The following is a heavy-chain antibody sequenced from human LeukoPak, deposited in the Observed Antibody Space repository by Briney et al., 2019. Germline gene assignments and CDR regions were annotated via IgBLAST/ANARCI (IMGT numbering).Heavy chain of an antibody. J-gene: IGHJ5*02. CDR2: IYYSGST. V-gene: IGHV4-39*07. CDR3: ARRPGSGWFDP. D-gene: IGHD2-15*01. Sequence: PSETLSLTCTVSGGSISSSSYYWGWIRQPPGKGLEWIGSIYYSGSTYYNPSLKSRVTISVDTSKNQFSLKLSSVTAADTAVYYCARRPGSGWFDPWGQGTLVTVSS. CDR1: GGSISSSSYY.